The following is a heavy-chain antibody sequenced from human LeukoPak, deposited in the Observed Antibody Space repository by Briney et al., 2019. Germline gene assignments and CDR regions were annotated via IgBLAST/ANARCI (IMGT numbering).Heavy chain of an antibody. CDR2: IYYSGST. J-gene: IGHJ6*03. V-gene: IGHV4-59*12. Sequence: SETLSLTCTVSGGSLSSYYWSWIRQPPGKGLEWIGYIYYSGSTNYNPSLKSRVTISVDTSKNQFSLKLSSVTAADTAVYYCAREETVWRGSYYYMDVWGKGTTVTISS. CDR1: GGSLSSYY. CDR3: AREETVWRGSYYYMDV. D-gene: IGHD4-17*01.